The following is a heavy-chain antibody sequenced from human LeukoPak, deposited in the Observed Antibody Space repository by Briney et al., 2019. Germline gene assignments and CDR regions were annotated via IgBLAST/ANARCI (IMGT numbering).Heavy chain of an antibody. CDR3: ARDYSTVTTFFDY. D-gene: IGHD4-17*01. J-gene: IGHJ4*02. CDR1: GESFSDYY. CDR2: ITSGGTTI. Sequence: LSLTCAVYGESFSDYYWSWIRQPPGKGLEWVSYITSGGTTIYYADSVKGRFTISRDNAKNSLYLQMNSLRAEDTAVYYCARDYSTVTTFFDYWGQGTLVTVSS. V-gene: IGHV3-11*04.